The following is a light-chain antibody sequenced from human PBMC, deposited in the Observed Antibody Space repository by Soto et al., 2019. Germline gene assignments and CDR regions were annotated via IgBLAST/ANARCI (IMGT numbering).Light chain of an antibody. CDR3: QQSYSSPIA. V-gene: IGKV1-39*01. J-gene: IGKJ5*01. Sequence: IQLTQSPSSMSASVGDRVTITCRASQSSSSYLTWYQQKPGKAPKLLIYAASSLQSEVPARFSGSGSGTDFTLTINSLQPEDFATYYCQQSYSSPIAFGQGTRLEIK. CDR1: QSSSSY. CDR2: AAS.